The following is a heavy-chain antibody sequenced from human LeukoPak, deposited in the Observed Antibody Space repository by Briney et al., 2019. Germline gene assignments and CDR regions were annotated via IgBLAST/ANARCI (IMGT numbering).Heavy chain of an antibody. V-gene: IGHV4-59*08. J-gene: IGHJ5*02. CDR3: ARRVVEARPSSERNWLDP. CDR1: GDSINSYS. CDR2: INGSGST. Sequence: SESLSLTCIVSGDSINSYSWNWIRQSPEKGLEWIGRINGSGSTMYNPSLRSRVTLLVDTSNNQFSLKLSSVTAADTAIYYCARRVVEARPSSERNWLDPWGEGTLVSVST. D-gene: IGHD1-1*01.